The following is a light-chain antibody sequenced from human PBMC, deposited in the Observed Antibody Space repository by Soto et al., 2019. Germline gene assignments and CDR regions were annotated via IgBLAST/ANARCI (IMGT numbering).Light chain of an antibody. V-gene: IGKV3-11*01. CDR2: DAS. Sequence: DIVLTQSHATLSLSPGERATLSCRASQSVSSYLAWYQQKPGQAPRLLIYDASNRATGIPARFSGSGSGTDFTLTISSLEPEDFAVYYCQQRSNWPLTFGGGTKVDIK. CDR1: QSVSSY. J-gene: IGKJ4*01. CDR3: QQRSNWPLT.